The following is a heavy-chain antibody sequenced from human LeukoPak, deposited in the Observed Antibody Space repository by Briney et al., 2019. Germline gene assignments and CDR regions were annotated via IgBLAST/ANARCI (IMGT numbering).Heavy chain of an antibody. Sequence: GGSLRLSCAASGFTFSNYAMTWVRLAPGKGLEWVSSIGSGGDTYYVDSVKGRFTISRDNSKNTLYLQMNSLRDEDTAMYFCAKYFYSVHDFRPGRRYFDFWGQGTLVTVSS. J-gene: IGHJ4*02. D-gene: IGHD3/OR15-3a*01. CDR3: AKYFYSVHDFRPGRRYFDF. V-gene: IGHV3-23*01. CDR2: IGSGGDT. CDR1: GFTFSNYA.